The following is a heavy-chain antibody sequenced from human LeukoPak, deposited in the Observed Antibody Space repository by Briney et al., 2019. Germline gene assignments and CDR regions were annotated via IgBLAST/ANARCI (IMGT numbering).Heavy chain of an antibody. D-gene: IGHD4-17*01. Sequence: PGGSLRLSCAASGFTFSSYGMSWVRQAPGKGLEWVSAISGSGGSTYYADPMKGRFTISRDNSKNTLYLQMNSLRAEDTAVYYCAKVNYGDFGLRYFDLWGRGTLVTVSS. CDR3: AKVNYGDFGLRYFDL. CDR1: GFTFSSYG. V-gene: IGHV3-23*01. J-gene: IGHJ2*01. CDR2: ISGSGGST.